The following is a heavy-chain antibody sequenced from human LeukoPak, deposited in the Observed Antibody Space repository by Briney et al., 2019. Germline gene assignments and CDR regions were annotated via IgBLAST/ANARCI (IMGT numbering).Heavy chain of an antibody. CDR2: INPSGGST. V-gene: IGHV1-46*01. J-gene: IGHJ4*02. Sequence: ASVKVSCKASGYTFTCYYMHWVRQAPGQGLEWMGIINPSGGSTSYAQKFQGRVTMTRDTSTSTVYMELSSLRSEDTAVYYCAADYSYGFTHDYWGQGTLVTVSS. D-gene: IGHD5-18*01. CDR1: GYTFTCYY. CDR3: AADYSYGFTHDY.